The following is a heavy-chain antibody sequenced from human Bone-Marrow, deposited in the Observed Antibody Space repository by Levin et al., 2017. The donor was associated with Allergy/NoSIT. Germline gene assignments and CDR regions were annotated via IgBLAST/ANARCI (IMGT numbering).Heavy chain of an antibody. CDR3: YTMVDTAMVFGVY. Sequence: PSETLSLTCAVYGGSFSGYYWSWIRQPPGKGLEWIGEINHSGSTNYNPSLKSRVTISVDTSKNQFSLKLSSVTAADTAVYYCYTMVDTAMVFGVYWGQGTLVTVSS. D-gene: IGHD5-18*01. CDR2: INHSGST. V-gene: IGHV4-34*01. CDR1: GGSFSGYY. J-gene: IGHJ4*02.